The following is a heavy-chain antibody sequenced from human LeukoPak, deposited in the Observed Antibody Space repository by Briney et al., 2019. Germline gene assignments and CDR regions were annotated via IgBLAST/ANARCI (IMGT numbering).Heavy chain of an antibody. Sequence: PSETLSLTCTVPGGSISSGSYYWSWIRQPAGKGLEWIGRIYTSGSTNYNPSLKSRVTISVDTSKNQISLKLSSVTAADTAVYYCASGLRYFDLYYWGQGTLVTVSP. CDR3: ASGLRYFDLYY. D-gene: IGHD3-9*01. V-gene: IGHV4-61*02. CDR1: GGSISSGSYY. J-gene: IGHJ4*02. CDR2: IYTSGST.